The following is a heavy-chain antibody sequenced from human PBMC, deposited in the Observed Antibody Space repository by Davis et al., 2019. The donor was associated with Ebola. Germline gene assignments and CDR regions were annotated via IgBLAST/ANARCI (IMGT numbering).Heavy chain of an antibody. CDR3: ARGGGSYSLGY. CDR2: TNAGNGNT. D-gene: IGHD1-26*01. J-gene: IGHJ4*02. CDR1: GYTFTSYA. V-gene: IGHV1-3*01. Sequence: AASVNVSCKASGYTFTSYAMHWVRQAPGQRLEWMGWTNAGNGNTKYSQKFQGRVTITADESTSTAYMGLRRLRYDDTAVYYCARGGGSYSLGYWGQGTLVTVSS.